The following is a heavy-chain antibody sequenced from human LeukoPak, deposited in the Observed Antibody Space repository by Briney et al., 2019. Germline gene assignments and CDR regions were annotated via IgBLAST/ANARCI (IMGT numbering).Heavy chain of an antibody. D-gene: IGHD6-13*01. CDR2: IKEDGSVR. Sequence: GGSLRLSCAVSGFTFNTYWMSWVRQAPGKGLEWVANIKEDGSVRYNVDSVEGRFTISRDNAENSVYLQMNSLRAEDTAVYYCARDPGISAAGTVGYFDYWGQGTLVTVSS. CDR1: GFTFNTYW. V-gene: IGHV3-7*01. J-gene: IGHJ4*02. CDR3: ARDPGISAAGTVGYFDY.